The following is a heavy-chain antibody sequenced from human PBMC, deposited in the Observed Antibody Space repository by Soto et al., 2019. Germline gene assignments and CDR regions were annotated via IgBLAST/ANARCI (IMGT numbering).Heavy chain of an antibody. V-gene: IGHV3-15*01. J-gene: IGHJ4*02. CDR3: GTGSCCSAANTLDY. D-gene: IGHD2-2*01. CDR2: IYSRTDGGTV. Sequence: RKGLEWVGRIYSRTDGGTVHYAAPVRGRFTISRDESKNTVYLQMNSLQTEDTAVYYCGTGSCCSAANTLDYWGQATLVTVSS.